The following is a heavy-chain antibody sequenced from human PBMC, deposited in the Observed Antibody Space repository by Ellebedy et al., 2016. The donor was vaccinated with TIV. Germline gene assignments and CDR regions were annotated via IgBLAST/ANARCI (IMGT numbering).Heavy chain of an antibody. CDR2: ILPIFDSA. J-gene: IGHJ5*02. CDR1: GRTFGSDA. CDR3: AREYSLHNWFDP. V-gene: IGHV1-69*06. Sequence: AASVKVSCKASGRTFGSDAITWVRQAPGQGLEWMGGILPIFDSATYAQQFQGRFTITADKSTNTAYVELRGLSFEDTAVYYCAREYSLHNWFDPWGQGTLVTVSS. D-gene: IGHD4-11*01.